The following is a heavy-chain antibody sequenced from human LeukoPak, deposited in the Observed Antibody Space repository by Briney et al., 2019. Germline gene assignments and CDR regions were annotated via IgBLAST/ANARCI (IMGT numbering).Heavy chain of an antibody. Sequence: GASVKVSCKASGYTFTGYYMHWVRQAPGQGLEWLGRINPNSGGTNSAQKFQGRVTMTRDTSISTAYMELSRLRSDDTSVYFCARGYYGSGSYSWFDPWGQGTLVTVSS. CDR1: GYTFTGYY. D-gene: IGHD3-10*01. J-gene: IGHJ5*02. CDR2: INPNSGGT. V-gene: IGHV1-2*06. CDR3: ARGYYGSGSYSWFDP.